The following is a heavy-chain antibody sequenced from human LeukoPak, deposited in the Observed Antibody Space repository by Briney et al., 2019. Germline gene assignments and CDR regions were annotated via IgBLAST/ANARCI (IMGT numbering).Heavy chain of an antibody. CDR1: GFTVSNSF. J-gene: IGHJ4*02. CDR2: IYSDGTS. D-gene: IGHD7-27*01. V-gene: IGHV3-53*01. CDR3: TKTGGPWD. Sequence: PGTSLRLSCAASGFTVSNSFMSWIRQAPGKGLEWVSVIYSDGTSYYADSVKARFSISRDNSKNSLYLQMNSLRVEDTAMYYCTKTGGPWDWGQGTLVTVSS.